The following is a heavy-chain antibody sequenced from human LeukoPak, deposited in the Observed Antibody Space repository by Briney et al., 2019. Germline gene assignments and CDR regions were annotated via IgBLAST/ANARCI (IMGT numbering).Heavy chain of an antibody. J-gene: IGHJ6*03. Sequence: ASVKVSCKASGGTFSSYSISWVRQAPGQGLEWMGGIMPLFNTANYAQQFQGRVTITTDESTSTAYMELSSLRFEDTAMYYCARVDRYHYYLDVWGKGTTVTVSS. CDR3: ARVDRYHYYLDV. CDR2: IMPLFNTA. CDR1: GGTFSSYS. V-gene: IGHV1-69*05.